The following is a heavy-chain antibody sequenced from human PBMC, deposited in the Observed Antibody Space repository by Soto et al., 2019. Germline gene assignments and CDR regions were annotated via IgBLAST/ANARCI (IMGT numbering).Heavy chain of an antibody. Sequence: SETLSLTCAVYGGSFSGHSWTWIRQSPGKGLEWIGDINHSGRVNYSPSLKSGVTISLDTSQNQLSLTLSAVTAADTAMYYCSTRAYDTNGYYRFDPWGQGTLVTVPQ. D-gene: IGHD3-22*01. J-gene: IGHJ5*01. CDR1: GGSFSGHS. V-gene: IGHV4-34*01. CDR2: INHSGRV. CDR3: STRAYDTNGYYRFDP.